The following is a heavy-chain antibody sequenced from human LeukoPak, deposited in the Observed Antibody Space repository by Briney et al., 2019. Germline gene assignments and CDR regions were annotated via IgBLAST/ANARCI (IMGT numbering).Heavy chain of an antibody. D-gene: IGHD3-22*01. CDR3: TGITMIVETFDI. V-gene: IGHV3-73*01. J-gene: IGHJ3*02. CDR1: GFTLSGSA. Sequence: GGSLRLSCAASGFTLSGSAMHWVRQASGKGLEWVGRIRSKANSYATAYGASVKGRFTISRGDSKNTAYLHLNSLKTEDTAVYYCTGITMIVETFDIWGQGTMVTVSS. CDR2: IRSKANSYAT.